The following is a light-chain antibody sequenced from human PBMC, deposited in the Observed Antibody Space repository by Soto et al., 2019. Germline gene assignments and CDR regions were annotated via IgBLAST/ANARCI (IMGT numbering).Light chain of an antibody. CDR1: SSDIGGYNY. CDR3: SSYTSTSTLYV. CDR2: DVS. J-gene: IGLJ1*01. V-gene: IGLV2-14*03. Sequence: QSALTQPASVSGSPGQSITISCTGTSSDIGGYNYVSWYQQLPGKVPKLIIYDVSNRPSGVSDRFSGSKSGNAASLTISGLQAEDEAAYYYSSYTSTSTLYVFGTGTKLTVL.